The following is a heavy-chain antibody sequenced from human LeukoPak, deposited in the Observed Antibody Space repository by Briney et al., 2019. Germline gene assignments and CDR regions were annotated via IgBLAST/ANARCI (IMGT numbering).Heavy chain of an antibody. D-gene: IGHD3-22*01. CDR1: GYTFTGYD. Sequence: VASVKVSCKASGYTFTGYDMHWVRQAPGQGLEWMGWINPNSGGTNYGRVTMTRDTSISTAYMELSRLRSDDTAVCYCARPRAHYYDSSGYYFEDAFDIWGQGTMVTVSS. CDR2: INPNSGGT. CDR3: ARPRAHYYDSSGYYFEDAFDI. J-gene: IGHJ3*02. V-gene: IGHV1-2*02.